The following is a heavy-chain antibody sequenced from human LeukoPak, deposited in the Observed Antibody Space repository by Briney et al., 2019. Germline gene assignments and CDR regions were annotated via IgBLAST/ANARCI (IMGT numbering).Heavy chain of an antibody. D-gene: IGHD6-13*01. V-gene: IGHV3-21*01. J-gene: IGHJ5*02. CDR2: ISSSSSYI. CDR3: ARDDSSSDNWFDP. Sequence: GGSLRLSCAASGFTFSSYSMNWVRQAPGKGLEWVSSISSSSSYIYYADSVKGRFTISRDNAKNSLYLQMNSLRAEDTAVYYCARDDSSSDNWFDPWGQGTLVTVSS. CDR1: GFTFSSYS.